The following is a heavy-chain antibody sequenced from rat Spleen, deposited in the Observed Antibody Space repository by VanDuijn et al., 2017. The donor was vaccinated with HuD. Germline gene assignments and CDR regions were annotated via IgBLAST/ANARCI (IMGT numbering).Heavy chain of an antibody. V-gene: IGHV5-7*01. Sequence: EVQLVESGGGLVQPGRSLKLSCAASGFTFSDYYMAWVRQAPKKGLEWVASISYDNFSTYYRDSVKGRFTISRDNAKKTLYLQMDSLRSEDTATYYCARQGTRWYYFDYWGQGVMVTVSS. D-gene: IGHD1-1*01. J-gene: IGHJ2*01. CDR3: ARQGTRWYYFDY. CDR1: GFTFSDYY. CDR2: ISYDNFST.